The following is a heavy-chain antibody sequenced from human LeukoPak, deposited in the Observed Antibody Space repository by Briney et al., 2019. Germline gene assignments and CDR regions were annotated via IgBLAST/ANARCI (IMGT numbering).Heavy chain of an antibody. J-gene: IGHJ4*02. D-gene: IGHD6-25*01. CDR3: ARVSYSGGVY. CDR2: ISSSGSPI. CDR1: EFSFSSYE. V-gene: IGHV3-48*03. Sequence: GGSLRLSCTASEFSFSSYEVNWVRQAPGKGLECVSYISSSGSPIYYADSVKGRFTISRDNAKNSVYLQLNSLRAEDTAVYYCARVSYSGGVYWGQGTLVTVSS.